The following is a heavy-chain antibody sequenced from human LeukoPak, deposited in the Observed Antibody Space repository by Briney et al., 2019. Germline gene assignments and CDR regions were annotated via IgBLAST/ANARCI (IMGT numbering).Heavy chain of an antibody. J-gene: IGHJ6*03. Sequence: SVKVSCKASGGTFSNYAICWVRQAPGQGLEWMGGIIPSFGTAIYAQKFQGRVTITADESTSTAYMELSSLRSEDPAVYYCPRATLEWLNYYFYYDMSVWGKRATVSVS. V-gene: IGHV1-69*13. CDR3: PRATLEWLNYYFYYDMSV. D-gene: IGHD3-3*01. CDR1: GGTFSNYA. CDR2: IIPSFGTA.